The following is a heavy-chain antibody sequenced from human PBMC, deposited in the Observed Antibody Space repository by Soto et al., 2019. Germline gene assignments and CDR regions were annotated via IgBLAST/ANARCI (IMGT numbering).Heavy chain of an antibody. V-gene: IGHV1-3*01. CDR3: ARETLYYDFWSGYYPTMDV. Sequence: ASVKVSCKASGYTFTSYAMHWVRQAPGQRLEWMGWINAGNGNTKYSQKFQGRVTITRDTSASTAYMELSSLRSEDTAVYYCARETLYYDFWSGYYPTMDVWGQGTTVTVSS. CDR1: GYTFTSYA. J-gene: IGHJ6*02. CDR2: INAGNGNT. D-gene: IGHD3-3*01.